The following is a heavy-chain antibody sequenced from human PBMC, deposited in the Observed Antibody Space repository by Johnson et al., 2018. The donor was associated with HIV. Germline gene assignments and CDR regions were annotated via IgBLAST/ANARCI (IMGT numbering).Heavy chain of an antibody. CDR2: IWYDGSNE. Sequence: QEQLVESGGGVVQPGRSLRLSCAASGFTFSSYGMHWVRQAPGKGLEWVAVIWYDGSNEYYADSVKGRFTISRDNSKNTLYLQMSSLRADDTAVYYCAKGQVARGPLDIWGQGTMVTVSS. D-gene: IGHD2-15*01. J-gene: IGHJ3*02. V-gene: IGHV3-33*06. CDR3: AKGQVARGPLDI. CDR1: GFTFSSYG.